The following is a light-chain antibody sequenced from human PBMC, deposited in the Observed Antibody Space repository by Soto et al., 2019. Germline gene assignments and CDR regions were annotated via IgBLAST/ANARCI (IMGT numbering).Light chain of an antibody. CDR3: SSYTVTSTLGV. CDR1: SSDVGGHNY. V-gene: IGLV2-14*01. J-gene: IGLJ2*01. CDR2: EVT. Sequence: QSALTQPASVSGSLGQSITISCTGTSSDVGGHNYVSWYQQHPGKAPKLMIYEVTTRPSGVSNRFSGSKSGNTASLTISGLQAEDEADYYCSSYTVTSTLGVFGGGTKLTVL.